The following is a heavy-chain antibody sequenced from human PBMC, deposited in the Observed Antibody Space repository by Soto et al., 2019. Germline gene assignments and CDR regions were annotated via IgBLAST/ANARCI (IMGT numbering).Heavy chain of an antibody. V-gene: IGHV3-30-3*01. Sequence: GGSLRLSCAASGFTFSSYAMHCVRQAPGKGLEWVAVISYNGSNKYYADSVKGRFTISRDNSKNTLYQQMNSLRAEDTAVYYCARAEQWLLGDFQHWGQGTLVTVSS. D-gene: IGHD6-19*01. CDR3: ARAEQWLLGDFQH. CDR2: ISYNGSNK. J-gene: IGHJ1*01. CDR1: GFTFSSYA.